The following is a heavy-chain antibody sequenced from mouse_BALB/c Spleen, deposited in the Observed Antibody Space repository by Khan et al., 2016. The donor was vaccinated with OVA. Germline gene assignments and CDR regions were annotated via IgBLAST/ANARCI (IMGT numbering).Heavy chain of an antibody. V-gene: IGHV3-2*02. CDR1: GYSITSDYA. J-gene: IGHJ2*01. D-gene: IGHD1-1*01. Sequence: EVQLQESGPGLVKPSQSLSLTCTVTGYSITSDYAWNWIRQFPGNKLEWMGFISYSGNTNYNPSLKSRISITRDPTKNQFFLQLNSVTIEDTATYYCARVYGGDFDYWGQGTTLTVSS. CDR2: ISYSGNT. CDR3: ARVYGGDFDY.